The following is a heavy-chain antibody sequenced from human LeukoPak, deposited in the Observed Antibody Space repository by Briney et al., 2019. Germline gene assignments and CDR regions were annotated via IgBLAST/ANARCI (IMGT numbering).Heavy chain of an antibody. V-gene: IGHV3-74*01. D-gene: IGHD3-22*01. CDR2: IKSDGSDT. CDR3: ARDRGYTFDY. Sequence: PGVSLRLSCAASGFPFNTYWMHWVPQAPGKGLVWVSRIKSDGSDTTYTDSVKGRFTISRDNAKNTLYLQMNSLSAEDTAMYFCARDRGYTFDYWGQGTLVTVSS. CDR1: GFPFNTYW. J-gene: IGHJ4*02.